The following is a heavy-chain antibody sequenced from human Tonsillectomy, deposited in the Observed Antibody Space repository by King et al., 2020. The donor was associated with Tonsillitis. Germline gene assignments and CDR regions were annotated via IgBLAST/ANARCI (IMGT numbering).Heavy chain of an antibody. D-gene: IGHD6-19*01. J-gene: IGHJ4*02. V-gene: IGHV4-31*03. CDR1: GGSISSGGYS. Sequence: VQLQESGPGLVKPSQTLSLTCPVSGGSISSGGYSWSWIRQHPGKGLEGIGYISYSGSTYYNPSLKSRVTISVDTSENQFSLKLSSVTAADTAVYYCARCSVRHWLASTYYFDYWGQGTLVTVSS. CDR3: ARCSVRHWLASTYYFDY. CDR2: ISYSGST.